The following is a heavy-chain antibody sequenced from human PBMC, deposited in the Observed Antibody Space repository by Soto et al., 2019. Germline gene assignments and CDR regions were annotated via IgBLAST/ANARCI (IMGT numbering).Heavy chain of an antibody. V-gene: IGHV3-23*01. CDR3: AKGCPSCSAAGYAMDV. CDR2: ISGRGDDT. D-gene: IGHD2-2*01. CDR1: GFTLSTYS. Sequence: PGGSLRLSCEVSGFTLSTYSMNWVRQAPGKGLEWVSAISGRGDDTHYADSVRGRFIISRDQSRNTLYLQMNSLRADDTAVYYCAKGCPSCSAAGYAMDVWGQGTTVTVSS. J-gene: IGHJ6*02.